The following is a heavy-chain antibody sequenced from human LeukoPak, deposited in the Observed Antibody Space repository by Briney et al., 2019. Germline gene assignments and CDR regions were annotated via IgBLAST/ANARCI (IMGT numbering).Heavy chain of an antibody. CDR1: GYSISSGYY. J-gene: IGHJ6*03. Sequence: SSETLSLTCAVSGYSISSGYYWGWIRQPPGKGLEWIGSIYHSGSTYYNPSLKSRVTISVDTSKNQFSLTLSSVTAADTAVYYCARQSPWDYYMDVWGKGTTVTVSS. V-gene: IGHV4-38-2*01. CDR3: ARQSPWDYYMDV. D-gene: IGHD7-27*01. CDR2: IYHSGST.